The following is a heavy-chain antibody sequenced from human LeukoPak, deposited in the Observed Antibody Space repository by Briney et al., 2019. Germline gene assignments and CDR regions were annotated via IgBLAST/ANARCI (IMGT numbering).Heavy chain of an antibody. CDR3: ARLDSYYAGDY. V-gene: IGHV4-39*01. Sequence: PSESLSLTCTVSGGSISSSSYYWGWVRQPPRRWLECIGNIYYSGSTYYNPSLKSRLTISVDTSKNQFSLKLSSVTAADTAVYYCARLDSYYAGDYWGQGTLVTVSS. D-gene: IGHD3-10*01. CDR1: GGSISSSSYY. CDR2: IYYSGST. J-gene: IGHJ4*02.